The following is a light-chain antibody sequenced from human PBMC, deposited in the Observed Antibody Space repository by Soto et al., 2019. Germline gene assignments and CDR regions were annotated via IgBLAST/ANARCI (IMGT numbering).Light chain of an antibody. J-gene: IGLJ1*01. CDR2: EVS. CDR1: SSDVGGYNY. Sequence: QSVLTQPPYASGSPGQSVTISCTGTSSDVGGYNYVSWYQQHPGKAPKLMIYEVSKRPSGVPDRFSGSKSGNTASLTVSGLQAEDEADYYCSSYAGSNNYVFGTGTMVTVL. CDR3: SSYAGSNNYV. V-gene: IGLV2-8*01.